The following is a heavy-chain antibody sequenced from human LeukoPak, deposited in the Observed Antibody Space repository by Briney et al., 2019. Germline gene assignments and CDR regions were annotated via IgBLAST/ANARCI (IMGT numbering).Heavy chain of an antibody. D-gene: IGHD6-13*01. J-gene: IGHJ3*02. CDR2: IYYSGST. V-gene: IGHV4-38-2*01. CDR3: ARQGQYSSSWYEAFDI. Sequence: SETLSLTCVVSSYSISSGYYWGWIRQPPGKGLEWIGSIYYSGSTYYNPSLKSRVTISVDTSKNQFSLKLSSVTAADTAVYYCARQGQYSSSWYEAFDIWGQGTMVTVSS. CDR1: SYSISSGYY.